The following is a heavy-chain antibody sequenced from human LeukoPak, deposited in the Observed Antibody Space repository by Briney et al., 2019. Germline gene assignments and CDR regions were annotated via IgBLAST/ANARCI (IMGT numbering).Heavy chain of an antibody. Sequence: PGGSLRLSCAASGFTFSSYAMSWVRQAPGKGLEWVSAISGSGGSTYYADSVKGRFTISRDNSKNTLYLQMNSLRAEDTAVYYCAKVSLEWLPYDPEYFQHWGQGTLVTVSS. D-gene: IGHD3-3*01. J-gene: IGHJ1*01. CDR2: ISGSGGST. V-gene: IGHV3-23*01. CDR1: GFTFSSYA. CDR3: AKVSLEWLPYDPEYFQH.